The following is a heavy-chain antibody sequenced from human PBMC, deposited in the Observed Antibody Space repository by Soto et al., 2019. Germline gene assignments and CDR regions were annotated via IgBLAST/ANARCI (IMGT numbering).Heavy chain of an antibody. CDR2: VSHDGRNT. Sequence: VQLVESGGGVVQPGRSLRLSCAASGFTFSDYAMHWVRQAPGKGLEWVAVVSHDGRNTHYADSVKGRFTISRDSSKNTVDLAMARLRAEDTDVGYCATRLRKWLVTSDLNYWDQGDLVTVSS. CDR1: GFTFSDYA. D-gene: IGHD6-19*01. CDR3: ATRLRKWLVTSDLNY. V-gene: IGHV3-30*03. J-gene: IGHJ4*02.